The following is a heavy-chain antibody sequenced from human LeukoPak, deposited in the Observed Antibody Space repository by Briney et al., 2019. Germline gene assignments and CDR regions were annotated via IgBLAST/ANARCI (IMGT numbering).Heavy chain of an antibody. CDR1: GFTFDDYA. J-gene: IGHJ4*02. Sequence: GGSLRLSCAASGFTFDDYAMHWVRHAPGKGLEWVSGISWNSGSIDYADSVKGRFTISRDNAKNSLYLQMNSLRAEDTALYYCAKDSGSYGEFDYWGQGTLVTVSS. CDR3: AKDSGSYGEFDY. CDR2: ISWNSGSI. D-gene: IGHD1-26*01. V-gene: IGHV3-9*01.